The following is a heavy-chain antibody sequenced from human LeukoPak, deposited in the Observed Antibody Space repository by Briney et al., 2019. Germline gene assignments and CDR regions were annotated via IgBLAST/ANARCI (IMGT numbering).Heavy chain of an antibody. D-gene: IGHD5-12*01. J-gene: IGHJ4*02. Sequence: GESLQISCKGSGYSFTSYWIGWVRQMPGKGLEWMGIIYPGDSDTRYSPSFQGQVTISADKSISTAYLQWSSLKASDTAMYYCARFAHIVATITGFDYWGQGTLVTVSS. CDR3: ARFAHIVATITGFDY. CDR2: IYPGDSDT. V-gene: IGHV5-51*01. CDR1: GYSFTSYW.